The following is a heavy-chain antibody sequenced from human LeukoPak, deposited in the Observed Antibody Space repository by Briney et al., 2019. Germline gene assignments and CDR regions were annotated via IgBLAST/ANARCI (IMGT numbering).Heavy chain of an antibody. D-gene: IGHD6-13*01. V-gene: IGHV4-4*07. J-gene: IGHJ6*03. CDR2: IYTSGST. CDR1: GGSISSYY. CDR3: ARSRGIHYYYYYMDV. Sequence: SETLSLTCTVSGGSISSYYWSWIRQPAGKGLEWIGRIYTSGSTNYNPSLKSRVTISVDTSKNQFSLKLSSVTAADTAVYYCARSRGIHYYYYYMDVWGKGTTVTVSS.